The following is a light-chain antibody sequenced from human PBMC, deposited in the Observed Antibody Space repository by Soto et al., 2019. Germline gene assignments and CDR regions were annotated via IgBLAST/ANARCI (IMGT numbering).Light chain of an antibody. V-gene: IGKV3-20*01. CDR1: QSVSSSY. J-gene: IGKJ4*01. CDR3: QQYGSSPLT. CDR2: GAS. Sequence: EILLTHSPCTLSLSPCERATLSFSASQSVSSSYLAWYQQKPGQAPRLLIYGASSRATGIPDRFSGSGSGTDFTLTISSLEPEDFAVYYCQQYGSSPLTFGRGTKVDIK.